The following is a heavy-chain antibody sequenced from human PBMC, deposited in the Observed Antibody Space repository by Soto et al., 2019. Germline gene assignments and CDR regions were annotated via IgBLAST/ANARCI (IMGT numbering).Heavy chain of an antibody. Sequence: PSETLSLTCTVSGGSISSGGYYWSWIRQHPGKGLEWIGYIYYSGSTYYNPSLKSRVTISVDTSKNQFSLKLSSVTAADTAVYYCAREGAEGTSLDYWGQGTLVTVSS. V-gene: IGHV4-31*03. CDR3: AREGAEGTSLDY. J-gene: IGHJ4*02. CDR2: IYYSGST. CDR1: GGSISSGGYY. D-gene: IGHD2-2*01.